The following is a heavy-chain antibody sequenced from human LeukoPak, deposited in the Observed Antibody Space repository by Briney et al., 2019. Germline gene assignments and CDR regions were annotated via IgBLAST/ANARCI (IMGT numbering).Heavy chain of an antibody. CDR1: GFTFTTYG. Sequence: XGGXXXXSCXASGFTFTTYGXHWVRHAPGXXXVWVSHIMSDGRSTYADSVKGRFTISRDTAKNTLYLQMNSLRAEDTAVYYCARDSQFIGPLYWGQGTLVTVSS. CDR2: IMSDGRST. CDR3: ARDSQFIGPLY. D-gene: IGHD5-24*01. J-gene: IGHJ4*02. V-gene: IGHV3-74*01.